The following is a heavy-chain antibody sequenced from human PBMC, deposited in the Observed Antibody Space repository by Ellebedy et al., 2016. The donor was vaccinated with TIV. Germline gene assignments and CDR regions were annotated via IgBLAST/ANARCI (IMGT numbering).Heavy chain of an antibody. CDR1: GGSISSYY. CDR3: ARGYSSSSSLFYYYYYMDV. Sequence: SETLSLTXTVSGGSISSYYWSWIRQPAGKGLEWIGRIYTSGSTNYNPSLKSRVTMSVDTSKNQFSLKLSSVTAADTAVYYCARGYSSSSSLFYYYYYMDVWGKGTTVTVSS. D-gene: IGHD6-6*01. J-gene: IGHJ6*03. V-gene: IGHV4-4*07. CDR2: IYTSGST.